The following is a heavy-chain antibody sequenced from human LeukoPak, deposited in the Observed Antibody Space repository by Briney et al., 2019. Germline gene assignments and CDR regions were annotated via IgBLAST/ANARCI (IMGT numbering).Heavy chain of an antibody. CDR3: ARRPSWSAYLDY. CDR2: IYYSGST. D-gene: IGHD6-13*01. Sequence: SETLSLTCTVSGGSISSYYWSWIRQPPGKGLEWIGYIYYSGSTNYNPSLKRRVTLSVDTSKNQFSLKLSSVTAADTAVYYCARRPSWSAYLDYWGQGTLVTDSS. V-gene: IGHV4-59*08. J-gene: IGHJ4*02. CDR1: GGSISSYY.